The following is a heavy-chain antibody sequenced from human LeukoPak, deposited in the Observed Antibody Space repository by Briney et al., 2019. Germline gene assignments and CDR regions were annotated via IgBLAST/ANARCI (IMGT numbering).Heavy chain of an antibody. J-gene: IGHJ4*02. CDR3: ARGPPNWGYDX. CDR1: GYTFTSYD. Sequence: GASVKVSCKASGYTFTSYDFNWVRQATGQRPEWMGWMSPNSGDTGYAQKFQDRVTMTRNTSISTAYMELSSLRSDDTTVYYCARGPPNWGYDXXGXGTXVTVSS. D-gene: IGHD7-27*01. V-gene: IGHV1-8*01. CDR2: MSPNSGDT.